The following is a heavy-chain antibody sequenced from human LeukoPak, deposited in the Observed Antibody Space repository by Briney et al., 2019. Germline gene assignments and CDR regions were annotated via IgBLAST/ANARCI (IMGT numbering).Heavy chain of an antibody. CDR3: ARDFHPVVTPSVRFDP. D-gene: IGHD4-23*01. V-gene: IGHV1-2*02. J-gene: IGHJ5*02. CDR2: INPNSGGT. CDR1: GYTFTGYY. Sequence: ASVKVSCKASGYTFTGYYMHWVRQAPGQGLEWMGWINPNSGGTNYAQKFQGRVTMTRDTSISTAYMELSRLRSDDTAVYYCARDFHPVVTPSVRFDPWGQGTLVTVSS.